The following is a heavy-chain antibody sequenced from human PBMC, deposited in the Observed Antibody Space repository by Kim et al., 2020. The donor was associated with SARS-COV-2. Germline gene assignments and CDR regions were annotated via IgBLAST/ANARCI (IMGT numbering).Heavy chain of an antibody. CDR1: GGSISSYY. D-gene: IGHD2-15*01. J-gene: IGHJ3*02. Sequence: SVTLSLTCTVSGGSISSYYWSWIRQPPGKGLEWIGYIYYSGSTNYNPSLKSRVTISVDTSKNQFSLKLSSVTAADTAVYYCARTPGRGVGIWGQGTMVTVSS. V-gene: IGHV4-59*13. CDR3: ARTPGRGVGI. CDR2: IYYSGST.